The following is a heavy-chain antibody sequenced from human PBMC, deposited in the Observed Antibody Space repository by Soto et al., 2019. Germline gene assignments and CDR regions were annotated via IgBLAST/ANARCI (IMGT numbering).Heavy chain of an antibody. Sequence: QVQLVQSGAEVKEPGASVTVSCRASGDRFTDYYMHWVRQAPGQGLDWMGWINPNSGVTKYAQKSHGWVTMTRDTSIRTVYMQMSRLGLDDTAIYYGARESGGATAAVDYYYFYMDVWGTGTTVTVSS. CDR3: ARESGGATAAVDYYYFYMDV. CDR2: INPNSGVT. D-gene: IGHD5-12*01. J-gene: IGHJ6*03. CDR1: GDRFTDYY. V-gene: IGHV1-2*04.